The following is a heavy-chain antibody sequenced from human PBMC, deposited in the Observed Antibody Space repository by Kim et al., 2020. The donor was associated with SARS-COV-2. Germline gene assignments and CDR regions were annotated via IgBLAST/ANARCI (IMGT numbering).Heavy chain of an antibody. Sequence: GGSLRLSCAASGFAFSDSGLHWVRQASGRGLEWVGRIKNKANNYATTYAASVKGRFTISRDDSKNRAYLQVNSLKTEDTALYYCVKGGVLPMDVWGQGTTVTVSS. V-gene: IGHV3-73*01. CDR3: VKGGVLPMDV. CDR1: GFAFSDSG. CDR2: IKNKANNYAT. J-gene: IGHJ6*02. D-gene: IGHD3-16*01.